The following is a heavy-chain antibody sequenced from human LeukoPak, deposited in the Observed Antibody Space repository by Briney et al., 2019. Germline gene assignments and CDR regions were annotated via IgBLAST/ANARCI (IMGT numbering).Heavy chain of an antibody. D-gene: IGHD2-2*01. Sequence: SETLSLTCTVSGGSISSSSYYWGWIRQPPGKGLEWIGSIYYSGSTYYNPSLKSRVTISVDTSKNQFSLKLSSVTAADTAVYYCARRTRSRDIVVVPAAMNWFDPWGQGTLVTVSS. CDR3: ARRTRSRDIVVVPAAMNWFDP. V-gene: IGHV4-39*07. J-gene: IGHJ5*02. CDR2: IYYSGST. CDR1: GGSISSSSYY.